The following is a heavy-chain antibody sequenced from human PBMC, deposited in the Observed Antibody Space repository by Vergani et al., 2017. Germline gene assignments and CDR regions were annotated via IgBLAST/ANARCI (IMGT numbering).Heavy chain of an antibody. CDR2: IYYSGST. CDR1: GGSISSYY. D-gene: IGHD3-9*01. CDR3: ARVTVLTGYPYYYYGMDV. V-gene: IGHV4-59*12. J-gene: IGHJ6*02. Sequence: QVQLQESGPGLVKPSETLSLTCTVSGGSISSYYWSWIRHPPGKGLEWIGYIYYSGSTNYNPSLKSRVTISVDTSKNQFSLKLSSVTAADTAVYYCARVTVLTGYPYYYYGMDVWGQGTTVTVSS.